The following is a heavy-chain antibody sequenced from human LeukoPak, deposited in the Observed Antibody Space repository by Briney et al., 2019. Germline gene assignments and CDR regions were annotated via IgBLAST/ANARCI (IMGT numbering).Heavy chain of an antibody. CDR2: ISSSSSYI. CDR3: ARYPGYGSGSYYEQGHWFDP. J-gene: IGHJ5*02. V-gene: IGHV3-21*01. CDR1: GFTFSSYS. D-gene: IGHD3-10*01. Sequence: GGSLRLSCAASGFTFSSYSMNWVRQAPGKGLEWVSSISSSSSYIYYADSVKGRFTISRDNAKNSLYLQMNSLRAEDTAVYYCARYPGYGSGSYYEQGHWFDPWGQGTLVTVSS.